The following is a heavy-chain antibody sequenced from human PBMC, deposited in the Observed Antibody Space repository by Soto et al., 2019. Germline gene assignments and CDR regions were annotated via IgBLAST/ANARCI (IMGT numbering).Heavy chain of an antibody. CDR3: ARSFQRGYSYGYGY. CDR2: INPNSGGT. V-gene: IGHV1-2*02. J-gene: IGHJ4*02. Sequence: EASVKVSCKASGYTFTGYYMHWVRQAPGQGLEWMGWINPNSGGTNYAQKFQGRVTMTRDTSISTAYMELSRLRSDDTAVYYCARSFQRGYSYGYGYWGQGTLVTVSS. CDR1: GYTFTGYY. D-gene: IGHD5-18*01.